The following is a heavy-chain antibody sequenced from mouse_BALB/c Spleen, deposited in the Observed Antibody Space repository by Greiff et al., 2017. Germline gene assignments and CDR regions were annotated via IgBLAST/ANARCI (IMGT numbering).Heavy chain of an antibody. V-gene: IGHV1-9*01. D-gene: IGHD2-4*01. Sequence: VQVVESGAELMKPGASVKISCKATGYTFSSYWIEWVKQRPGHGLEWIGEILPGSGSTNYNEKFKGKATFTADTSSNTAYMQLSSLTSEDSAVYYCARMMITTWFAYWGQGTLVTVSA. CDR3: ARMMITTWFAY. CDR1: GYTFSSYW. CDR2: ILPGSGST. J-gene: IGHJ3*01.